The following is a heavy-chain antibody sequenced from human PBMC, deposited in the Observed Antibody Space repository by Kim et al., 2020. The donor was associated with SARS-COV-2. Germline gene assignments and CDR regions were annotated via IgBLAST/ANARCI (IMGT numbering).Heavy chain of an antibody. Sequence: GGSLRLSCTASGFTFGDYAMSWVRQAPGKGLEWVGFIRSKAYGGTTEYAASVKGRFTISRDDSKSIAYLQMNSLKTEDIAVYYCTTYSKLRYFDWLPSSLGGYYYYMDVWGKGTTVTVSS. J-gene: IGHJ6*03. V-gene: IGHV3-49*04. CDR3: TTYSKLRYFDWLPSSLGGYYYYMDV. CDR2: IRSKAYGGTT. D-gene: IGHD3-9*01. CDR1: GFTFGDYA.